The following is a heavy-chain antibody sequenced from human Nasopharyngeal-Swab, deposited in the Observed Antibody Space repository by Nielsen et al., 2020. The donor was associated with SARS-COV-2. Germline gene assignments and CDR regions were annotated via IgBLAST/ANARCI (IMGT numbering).Heavy chain of an antibody. CDR1: GYSFTSYW. J-gene: IGHJ4*02. D-gene: IGHD5/OR15-5a*01. CDR3: ARIPSTLPDF. Sequence: GESLKISCKGSGYSFTSYWIGWVRQMPGKGLEWMGIIYPCDSDTRYSPSFPGQVTISADKSISTAYLQWSSLNASDIAMYYCARIPSTLPDFWGQGTLVTVSS. CDR2: IYPCDSDT. V-gene: IGHV5-51*01.